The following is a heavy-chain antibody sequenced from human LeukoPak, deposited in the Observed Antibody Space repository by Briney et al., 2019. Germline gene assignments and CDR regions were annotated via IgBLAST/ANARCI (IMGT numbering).Heavy chain of an antibody. D-gene: IGHD1-26*01. CDR3: ARVDPVGATRGVDY. CDR1: GFTFTSSA. CDR2: IVVGSGNT. Sequence: ASVKVSCKASGFTFTSSAVQWVRQARGQRLEWIGWIVVGSGNTNYAQKFQERVTITRDMSTSTAYMELSRLRSDDTAVYYCARVDPVGATRGVDYWGQGTLVTVSS. V-gene: IGHV1-58*01. J-gene: IGHJ4*02.